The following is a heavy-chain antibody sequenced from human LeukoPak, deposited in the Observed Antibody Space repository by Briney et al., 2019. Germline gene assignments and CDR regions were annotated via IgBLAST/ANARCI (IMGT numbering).Heavy chain of an antibody. CDR2: ISWNSGSI. CDR1: GFTFDDYA. D-gene: IGHD2-15*01. Sequence: PGRSLRLSCAASGFTFDDYAMHWVRQAPGKGLEWASGISWNSGSIGYADSVKGRFTISRDNAKNSLYLQMNSLRAEDTALYYCAKAVAATHRDGMDVWGQGTTVTVSS. CDR3: AKAVAATHRDGMDV. V-gene: IGHV3-9*01. J-gene: IGHJ6*02.